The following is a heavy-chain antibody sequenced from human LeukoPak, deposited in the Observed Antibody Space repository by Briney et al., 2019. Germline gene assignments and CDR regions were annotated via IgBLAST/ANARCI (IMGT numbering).Heavy chain of an antibody. J-gene: IGHJ4*02. CDR1: GGSISSSSYY. V-gene: IGHV4-39*02. CDR3: ARDYDILTGSSAVDY. D-gene: IGHD3-9*01. CDR2: IYYSGST. Sequence: HPSETLSLTCTVSGGSISSSSYYWGWIRQPPGKGLEWIGSIYYSGSTYYNPSLKSRVTISVDTSKNQFSLKLSSVTAADTAVYYSARDYDILTGSSAVDYWGQGTLVTVSS.